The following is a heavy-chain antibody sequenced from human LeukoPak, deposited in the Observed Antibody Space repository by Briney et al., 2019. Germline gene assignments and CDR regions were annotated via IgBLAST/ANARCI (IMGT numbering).Heavy chain of an antibody. J-gene: IGHJ4*02. CDR2: IYHSGST. Sequence: KASETLSLTCTVAGYSISSGYYWGWIRQPPGKGLEWIGSIYHSGSTYYNPSLKSRVTISVDTSKNQFSLKLSSVTAADTAVYYCASSSITYSGSYCFDYGGQGTLVTVSS. V-gene: IGHV4-38-2*02. CDR1: GYSISSGYY. D-gene: IGHD1-26*01. CDR3: ASSSITYSGSYCFDY.